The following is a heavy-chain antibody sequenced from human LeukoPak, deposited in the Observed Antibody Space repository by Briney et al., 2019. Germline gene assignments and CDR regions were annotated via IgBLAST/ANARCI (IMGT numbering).Heavy chain of an antibody. V-gene: IGHV3-30-3*01. CDR3: AKAIWFGELLAFDI. D-gene: IGHD3-10*01. Sequence: GGSLRLSCAASGFTFSSYAMHWVRQAPGKGLEWVAVISYDGSNKYYADSVKGRFTISRDNSKNTLYLQMNSLRAEDTAVYYCAKAIWFGELLAFDIWGQGTMVTVSS. CDR2: ISYDGSNK. CDR1: GFTFSSYA. J-gene: IGHJ3*02.